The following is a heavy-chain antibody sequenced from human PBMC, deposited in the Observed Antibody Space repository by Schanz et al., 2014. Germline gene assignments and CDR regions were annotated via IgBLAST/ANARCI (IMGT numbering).Heavy chain of an antibody. J-gene: IGHJ3*02. CDR1: GYTFSSYG. CDR3: ARGGGPEDVFDI. V-gene: IGHV1-18*01. CDR2: ISAYTNNT. Sequence: QVQLVQSGAEVKKPGASVKVSCKASGYTFSSYGITWVRQAPGQGLEWMGWISAYTNNTNYAQKFQGRVTITRDTSASTAYMELSSLRSDDTAVYYCARGGGPEDVFDIWGQGTILTVSS. D-gene: IGHD5-12*01.